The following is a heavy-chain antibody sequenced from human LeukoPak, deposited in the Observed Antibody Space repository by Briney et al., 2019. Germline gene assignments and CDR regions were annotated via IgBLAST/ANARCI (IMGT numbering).Heavy chain of an antibody. CDR1: GGSFSGYY. CDR2: INHSGST. Sequence: SETLSLTCAVYGGSFSGYYWSWIRQPPGKGLEWIGEINHSGSTNYNPSLKSRVTISVDTSKNQFSLKLSSVTAADTAVYYCARVRQTNTRITIFGVVRGSYMDVWGKGTTVTVSS. V-gene: IGHV4-34*01. D-gene: IGHD3-3*01. CDR3: ARVRQTNTRITIFGVVRGSYMDV. J-gene: IGHJ6*03.